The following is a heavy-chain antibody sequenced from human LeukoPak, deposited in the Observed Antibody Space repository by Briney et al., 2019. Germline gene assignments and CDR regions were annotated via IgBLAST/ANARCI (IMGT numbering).Heavy chain of an antibody. CDR2: ISGDSDYT. V-gene: IGHV3-11*06. D-gene: IGHD3-16*01. CDR1: GFSFSDSY. CDR3: VRDTYDYVRGSPSNWFDP. Sequence: PGGSLRLSCAASGFSFSDSYMSWIRQAPGKGLEWVPYISGDSDYTNYADSVNGRFTISRDNAKKSLYLQMNSLTAEDTAVYFCVRDTYDYVRGSPSNWFDPWGQGTLVTVSS. J-gene: IGHJ5*02.